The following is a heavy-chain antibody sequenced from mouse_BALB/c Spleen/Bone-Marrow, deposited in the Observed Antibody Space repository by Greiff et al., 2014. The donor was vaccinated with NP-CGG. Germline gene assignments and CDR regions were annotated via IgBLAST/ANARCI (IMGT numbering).Heavy chain of an antibody. J-gene: IGHJ2*01. Sequence: VQLQQPGPSLAKPSQTLSLTCSVTGDSITSGYWNWIRKFPGNKFEYMGYISHSGSTYYNPSLKSRISITRDTSKNQFYLQLNSVTTEDTATYYCARDYGSSFDYWGQGTTLTVSS. CDR3: ARDYGSSFDY. D-gene: IGHD1-1*01. CDR1: GDSITSGY. CDR2: ISHSGST. V-gene: IGHV3-8*02.